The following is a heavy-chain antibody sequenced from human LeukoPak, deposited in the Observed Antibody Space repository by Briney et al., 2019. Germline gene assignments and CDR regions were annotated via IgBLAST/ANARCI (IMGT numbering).Heavy chain of an antibody. Sequence: SETLSLTCTVSGGSISSGSYYWSWIRQPAGKGLEWIGRIYTSGSTSYNPSLKSRLTISVDTSKHQFSLKLSSVTAADTAVYYCARGIRAWGQGTLVTVSS. J-gene: IGHJ5*02. CDR1: GGSISSGSYY. CDR3: ARGIRA. CDR2: IYTSGST. V-gene: IGHV4-61*02. D-gene: IGHD1-14*01.